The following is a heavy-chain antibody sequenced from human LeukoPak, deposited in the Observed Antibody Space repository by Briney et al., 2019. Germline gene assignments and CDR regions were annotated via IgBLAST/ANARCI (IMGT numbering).Heavy chain of an antibody. CDR3: ARDLGPSTMGYYGMDV. Sequence: SETLSLTCTVSGGSISSYYWSWIRQPPGKGLEWIGYIYYSGSTNYNPSLKSRVTISVDTSKNQFSLKLSSVTAADTAVYYRARDLGPSTMGYYGMDVWGQGTTVTVSS. CDR2: IYYSGST. D-gene: IGHD3-10*01. V-gene: IGHV4-59*01. CDR1: GGSISSYY. J-gene: IGHJ6*02.